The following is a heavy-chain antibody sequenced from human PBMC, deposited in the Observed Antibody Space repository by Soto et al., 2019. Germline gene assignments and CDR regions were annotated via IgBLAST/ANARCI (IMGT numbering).Heavy chain of an antibody. CDR1: GGSRSTDYW. J-gene: IGHJ4*02. CDR2: IHHSGIT. Sequence: QVQLQESGPGLVKPSGTLSLTCAVSGGSRSTDYWWSWFRQPPGKGLEWIGEIHHSGITNYIQSLKGRVNRSVYKYKNQVSLELTSVSAADTAVYSCAGGISYRWVYWGQGTLVTVSS. V-gene: IGHV4-4*02. CDR3: AGGISYRWVY. D-gene: IGHD6-13*01.